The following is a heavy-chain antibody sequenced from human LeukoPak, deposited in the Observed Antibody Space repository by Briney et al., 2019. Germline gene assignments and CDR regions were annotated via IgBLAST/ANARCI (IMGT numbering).Heavy chain of an antibody. J-gene: IGHJ3*02. D-gene: IGHD2-15*01. CDR2: IYYSGST. V-gene: IGHV4-59*08. CDR3: ARHSPTGGIVVVIAPDRAFDI. Sequence: SQTLSLTCAVSGGSIRSSYWSWIRQPPGKGPEWIGYIYYSGSTNYNPSLKSRVTISIDTSKNQFSLKLSSVTAADTAVYYCARHSPTGGIVVVIAPDRAFDIWGQGTMVTVSS. CDR1: GGSIRSSY.